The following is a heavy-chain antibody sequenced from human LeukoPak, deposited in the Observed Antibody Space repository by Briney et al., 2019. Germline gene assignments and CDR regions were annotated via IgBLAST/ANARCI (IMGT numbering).Heavy chain of an antibody. CDR2: IYYSGST. Sequence: SETLSLTCTVSGGSISSSSYYWGWIRQPPGKGLEWIGSIYYSGSTYYNPSLKSRVTISVDTSKNQFSLKLSSVTAADTAVYYCARRVRLWLGPYYYYMDVWGKGTTVTISS. V-gene: IGHV4-39*07. J-gene: IGHJ6*03. CDR1: GGSISSSSYY. CDR3: ARRVRLWLGPYYYYMDV. D-gene: IGHD6-19*01.